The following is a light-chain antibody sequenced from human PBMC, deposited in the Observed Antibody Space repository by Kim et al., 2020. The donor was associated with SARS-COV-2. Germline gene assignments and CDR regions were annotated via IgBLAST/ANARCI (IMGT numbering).Light chain of an antibody. CDR2: DNN. CDR1: SSNIGNNY. Sequence: GQKVTIACSGSSSNIGNNYVSWCQQLPETAPKLLIYDNNKRPAGIPDRFSGSKSGTSATLGITGLQTGDEADYYCGTWDSSLSAGVFGGGTQLTVL. J-gene: IGLJ2*01. V-gene: IGLV1-51*01. CDR3: GTWDSSLSAGV.